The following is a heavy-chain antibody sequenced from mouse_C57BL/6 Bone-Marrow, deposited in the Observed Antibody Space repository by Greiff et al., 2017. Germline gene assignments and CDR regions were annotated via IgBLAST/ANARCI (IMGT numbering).Heavy chain of an antibody. CDR1: GYTFTSYG. D-gene: IGHD1-1*01. Sequence: VQLQQSGAELARPGASVKLSCKASGYTFTSYGISWVKQRTGQGLEWIGEIYPRSGNTYYNEKFKGKATLTADKSSSTAYMELRSLTSEDSAVYFCARGGVDDYGSSYGGVDYWGQGTTLTVSS. J-gene: IGHJ2*01. CDR3: ARGGVDDYGSSYGGVDY. V-gene: IGHV1-81*01. CDR2: IYPRSGNT.